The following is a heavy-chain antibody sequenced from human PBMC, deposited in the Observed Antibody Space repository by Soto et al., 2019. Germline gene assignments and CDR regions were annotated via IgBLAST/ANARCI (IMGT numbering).Heavy chain of an antibody. CDR3: ATTFYYAFWSGDRGMDV. V-gene: IGHV1-24*01. D-gene: IGHD3-3*01. J-gene: IGHJ6*02. CDR2: FDPEDGET. CDR1: GYTLTELS. Sequence: QVQLVQSGAEVKKPGASVKVSCKVSGYTLTELSMHWVRQAPGKGLEWMGGFDPEDGETIYAQKFQGRVPMTEDTSTDTADMALSCLRSEDTAVYYCATTFYYAFWSGDRGMDVWGQGTTVTVSS.